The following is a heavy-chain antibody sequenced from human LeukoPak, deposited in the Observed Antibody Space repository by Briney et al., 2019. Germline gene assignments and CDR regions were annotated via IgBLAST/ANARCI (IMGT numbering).Heavy chain of an antibody. J-gene: IGHJ6*02. CDR1: GGSFSGYY. V-gene: IGHV4-34*01. CDR3: ARDLGGSGPYGMDV. Sequence: PSETLSLTCAVYGGSFSGYYWSWIRQPPGKGLEWIGEINHSGSTNYNPSLKSRVTISVDTSKNQFSLKLSSVTAEDTAVYYCARDLGGSGPYGMDVWGQGTTVTVSS. D-gene: IGHD3-10*01. CDR2: INHSGST.